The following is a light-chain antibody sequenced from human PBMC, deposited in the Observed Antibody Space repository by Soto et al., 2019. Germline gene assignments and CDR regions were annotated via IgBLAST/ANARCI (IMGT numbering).Light chain of an antibody. Sequence: QSVLTQPRSVSGSPGQSVTISCTGTSSDVAIYNYVAWYQQHPGKAPKLMIHDVNKRPSGVPDRFSGSKSGNTASLTISGLLTGDEADYYCCSYAGSSWVFGGGTQLTVL. J-gene: IGLJ3*02. CDR1: SSDVAIYNY. V-gene: IGLV2-11*01. CDR3: CSYAGSSWV. CDR2: DVN.